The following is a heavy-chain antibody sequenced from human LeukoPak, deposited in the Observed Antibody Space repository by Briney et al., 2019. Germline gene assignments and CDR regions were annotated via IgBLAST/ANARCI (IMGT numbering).Heavy chain of an antibody. CDR3: AKDIAAACIDAFDI. CDR2: ISGSGGGT. D-gene: IGHD6-13*01. J-gene: IGHJ3*02. Sequence: PGGSLRLSCAASGFTFSSYAVSWVRQAPGKGLEWVSAISGSGGGTYYADSVRGRFTISRDNPKNTQYLQMSSLRAEDTALYYCAKDIAAACIDAFDIWGQGTMVTVSS. CDR1: GFTFSSYA. V-gene: IGHV3-23*01.